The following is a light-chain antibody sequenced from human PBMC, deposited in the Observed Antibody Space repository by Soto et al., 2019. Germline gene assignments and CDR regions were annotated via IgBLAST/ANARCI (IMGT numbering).Light chain of an antibody. CDR1: QSVNSN. Sequence: EIVMTQSPATLSVSPGERATLSCRASQSVNSNLAWYQQKPGQAPRLVIYDASTRAAGTPARFSGSGSGTDFTLTISSLQSEDIAVYYCQQYNNWPPWTFGQGTKVEIK. CDR3: QQYNNWPPWT. J-gene: IGKJ1*01. CDR2: DAS. V-gene: IGKV3-15*01.